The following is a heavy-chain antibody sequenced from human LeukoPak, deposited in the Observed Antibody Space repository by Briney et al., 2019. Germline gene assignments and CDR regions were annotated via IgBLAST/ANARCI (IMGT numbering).Heavy chain of an antibody. CDR3: ARVLDSSGWTSFDY. J-gene: IGHJ4*02. Sequence: PSQTLSLTCAISGDSVSSNSAAWNWIRQPPSRGLEWLGRTYYRSKWYNDYAVSVKSRITINPDTSKNQFSLHLNSVTPEDTAVYYCARVLDSSGWTSFDYWGQGTLVTVSS. V-gene: IGHV6-1*01. D-gene: IGHD6-19*01. CDR1: GDSVSSNSAA. CDR2: TYYRSKWYN.